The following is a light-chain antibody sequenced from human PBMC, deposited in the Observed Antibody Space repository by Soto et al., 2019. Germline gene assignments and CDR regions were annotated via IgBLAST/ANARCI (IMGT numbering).Light chain of an antibody. V-gene: IGLV2-23*02. J-gene: IGLJ1*01. CDR3: CSYTGSSPLYV. Sequence: QSALTQPASVSASPGQSITISCTGTSSDVVSYNLVSWFQQHPGKAPKLIIYDVSQRPSGVSNRFSGSKSGNTASLTISGLQTDDEADYHCCSYTGSSPLYVFGTGTKLTVL. CDR2: DVS. CDR1: SSDVVSYNL.